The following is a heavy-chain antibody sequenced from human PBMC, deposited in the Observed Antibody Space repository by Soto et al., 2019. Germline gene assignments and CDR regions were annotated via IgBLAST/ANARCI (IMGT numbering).Heavy chain of an antibody. J-gene: IGHJ4*02. V-gene: IGHV3-23*01. CDR1: GFPFTYYA. Sequence: GGSLSLSCTASGFPFTYYAFSWVRQAPGKGLEWVSAISANGQGIYYADSVRGRFAISRDNSKKTVFLHMDSLRAEDTAVYYCAKDQDYPHDQFHYWGQGTLVTVSS. D-gene: IGHD1-1*01. CDR2: ISANGQGI. CDR3: AKDQDYPHDQFHY.